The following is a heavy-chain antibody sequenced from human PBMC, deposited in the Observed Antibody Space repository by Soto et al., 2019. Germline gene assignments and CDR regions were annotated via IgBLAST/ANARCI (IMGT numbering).Heavy chain of an antibody. D-gene: IGHD1-7*01. CDR2: INAGNGNT. J-gene: IGHJ6*02. V-gene: IGHV1-3*01. Sequence: QVRLVQSGAEAKKPGASVKVSCKASGYTFTSYAMHWVRQAPGQRLEWMGWINAGNGNTKYSQKFQGRVTITRDTSASTAYMELSSLRSEDTAVYYCARGGQLELRGYYGMDVWGQGTTVTVSS. CDR3: ARGGQLELRGYYGMDV. CDR1: GYTFTSYA.